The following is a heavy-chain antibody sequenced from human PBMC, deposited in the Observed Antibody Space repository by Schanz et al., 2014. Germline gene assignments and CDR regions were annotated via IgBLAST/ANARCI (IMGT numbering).Heavy chain of an antibody. V-gene: IGHV1-46*03. CDR2: INPSGGST. CDR3: ARDGEAAAGCDY. J-gene: IGHJ4*02. Sequence: QVQLVQSGAEGKKPGASVKVSCKASGYTFTSYYMHWVRQAPGQGLEWMGIINPSGGSTSYAQKFQDRVTMTRDTSTSTVYMELSSLRSEDTAVYYCARDGEAAAGCDYWGQGTLVTVSA. D-gene: IGHD6-13*01. CDR1: GYTFTSYY.